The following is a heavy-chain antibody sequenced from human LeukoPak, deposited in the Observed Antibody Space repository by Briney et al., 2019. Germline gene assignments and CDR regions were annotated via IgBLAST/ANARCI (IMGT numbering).Heavy chain of an antibody. CDR1: GGSFSGYY. D-gene: IGHD4/OR15-4a*01. CDR2: IYYSGST. J-gene: IGHJ3*02. CDR3: ARVTITSAFDI. Sequence: SETLSLTYAVYGGSFSGYYWSWIRQPPGKGLEWIGYIYYSGSTYYNPSLKSRVTISVDTSKNQFSLKLSSVTAADTAVYYCARVTITSAFDIWGQGTVVTVSS. V-gene: IGHV4-30-4*08.